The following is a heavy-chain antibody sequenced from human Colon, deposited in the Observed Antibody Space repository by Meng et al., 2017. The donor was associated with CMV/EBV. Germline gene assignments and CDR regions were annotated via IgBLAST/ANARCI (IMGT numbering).Heavy chain of an antibody. J-gene: IGHJ4*02. D-gene: IGHD3-3*01. Sequence: VHLMQSGAEMREPWASVKVSCKASGYTFTGYLIHWVRQAPGQGLEWMGWINPYSGDTIYAQKFEVGVTMTRDASITTAYLELSSLKSDDTAVYYCGTFGGDFDYWGQGTLVTVSS. CDR2: INPYSGDT. V-gene: IGHV1-2*02. CDR3: GTFGGDFDY. CDR1: GYTFTGYL.